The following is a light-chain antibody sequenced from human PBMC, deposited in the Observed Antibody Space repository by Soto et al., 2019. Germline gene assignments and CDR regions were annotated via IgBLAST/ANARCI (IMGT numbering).Light chain of an antibody. CDR3: QQYNNWPPLT. CDR1: QSVSSN. V-gene: IGKV3-15*01. J-gene: IGKJ4*01. CDR2: GAS. Sequence: IVMTQSPATLSVSPGERATLSCRASQSVSSNLAWYQQKPGQAPRLLIYGASTRATGIPARFSGSGSVTEFTLTISSLQSEDFAVYYCQQYNNWPPLTFGGGNKVEIK.